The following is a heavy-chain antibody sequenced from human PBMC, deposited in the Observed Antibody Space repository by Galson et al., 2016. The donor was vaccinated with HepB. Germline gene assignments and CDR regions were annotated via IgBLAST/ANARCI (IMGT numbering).Heavy chain of an antibody. J-gene: IGHJ4*02. D-gene: IGHD2-21*02. Sequence: PALVKPTQTLTLTCTFSGFSLTTRGMSVSWIRQPPGKALEWLARIDWDDDEFYSSSLKTRLTISKDTSKDQVVLSITSMNPVDTATYYCARRHYSADSGGFAHWGQGILVTVSS. V-gene: IGHV2-70*17. CDR1: GFSLTTRGMS. CDR3: ARRHYSADSGGFAH. CDR2: IDWDDDE.